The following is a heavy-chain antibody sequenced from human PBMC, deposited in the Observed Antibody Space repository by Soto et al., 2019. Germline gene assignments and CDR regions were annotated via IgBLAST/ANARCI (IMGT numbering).Heavy chain of an antibody. CDR3: ARADDYKSSWFDY. CDR1: GGSVSSVTYD. J-gene: IGHJ5*01. D-gene: IGHD4-4*01. V-gene: IGHV4-61*01. Sequence: PSETLSLTCIVSGGSVSSVTYDWSWIRQSPGKGLEWIGYINNSGSTKYNPSLKSRVSMSLDTSKNQFSLKLISVTAADTAVYYCARADDYKSSWFDYWGQGTQDTVSS. CDR2: INNSGST.